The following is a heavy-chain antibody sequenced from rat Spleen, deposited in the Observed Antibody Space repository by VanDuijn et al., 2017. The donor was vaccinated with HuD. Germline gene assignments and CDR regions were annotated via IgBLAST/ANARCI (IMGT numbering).Heavy chain of an antibody. V-gene: IGHV5-22*01. CDR1: GFTFSNYY. Sequence: EVQLVESGGGLVQPGRSMKVSCAALGFTFSNYYMAWVRQAPTKGLEWVATINYDGSNTYYRDSVKGRFTISTDNAKSTLYLQMNSLRSEDTATYYCVRLYNNHGYWYFDFWGPGTMVTVSS. D-gene: IGHD1-5*01. J-gene: IGHJ1*01. CDR3: VRLYNNHGYWYFDF. CDR2: INYDGSNT.